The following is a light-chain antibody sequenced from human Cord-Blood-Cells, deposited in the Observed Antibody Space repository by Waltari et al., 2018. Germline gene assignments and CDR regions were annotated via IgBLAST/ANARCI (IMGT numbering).Light chain of an antibody. CDR1: QGISSY. Sequence: DIQLTQSPSFLSASVGDRVTITCRASQGISSYLAWYQQKPGKAPKLLIYAASTLQSGVPSRVSGSGSGTEFTLTISSLQPEDFATYYCQQLKTSGFGQGTKVEIK. CDR3: QQLKTSG. CDR2: AAS. J-gene: IGKJ1*01. V-gene: IGKV1-9*01.